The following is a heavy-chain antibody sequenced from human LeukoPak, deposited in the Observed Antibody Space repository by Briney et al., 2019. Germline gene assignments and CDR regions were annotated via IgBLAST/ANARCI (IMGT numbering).Heavy chain of an antibody. CDR2: IYYSGST. D-gene: IGHD3-10*01. CDR3: ARDRYYYGSGSYRHYYYGMDV. Sequence: SETLSLTCTVSGGSISSYYWSWLRQPPGKGLEWIGYIYYSGSTNYNPSLKSRVTISVDTSKNQFSLKLSSVTAADTAVYYCARDRYYYGSGSYRHYYYGMDVWGKGTTVTVSS. CDR1: GGSISSYY. V-gene: IGHV4-59*01. J-gene: IGHJ6*04.